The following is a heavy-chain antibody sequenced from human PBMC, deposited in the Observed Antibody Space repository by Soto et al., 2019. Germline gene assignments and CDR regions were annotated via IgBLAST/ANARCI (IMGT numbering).Heavy chain of an antibody. V-gene: IGHV3-30*03. D-gene: IGHD2-21*01. J-gene: IGHJ4*02. CDR3: PGEVASGY. Sequence: QVQLVESGGGVVQPGRSLRLSCAVSGFTVRTYGMHWVRQAPGKGLEWVAVISRDGGTKYYADPVKGRFTISRDNSRNTLFLEMNSLRGDDMAVYYCPGEVASGYWGQGTMVTVSS. CDR2: ISRDGGTK. CDR1: GFTVRTYG.